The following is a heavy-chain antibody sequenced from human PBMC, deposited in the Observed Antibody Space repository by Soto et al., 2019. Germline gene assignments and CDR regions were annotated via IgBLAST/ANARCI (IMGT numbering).Heavy chain of an antibody. CDR3: ARALHFYDSSGYFYY. CDR2: INPSGGST. D-gene: IGHD3-22*01. V-gene: IGHV1-46*01. Sequence: ASVKVSCKASGGTFSSYYMHWVRQAPGQGLEWMGIINPSGGSTSYAQKFQGRVTMTRDTSTSTVYMELSSLRSEDTAVYYCARALHFYDSSGYFYYWGQGTLVTAPQ. J-gene: IGHJ4*02. CDR1: GGTFSSYY.